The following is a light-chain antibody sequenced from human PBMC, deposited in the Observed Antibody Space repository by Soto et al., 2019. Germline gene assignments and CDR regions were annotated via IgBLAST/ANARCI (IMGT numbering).Light chain of an antibody. CDR2: TDY. Sequence: QSALTQPASVSGSPGQSITISCTGTSSDIGGYNYVSWYQQHPGKAPKLLIYTDYQRPSGVPDRFSGSKSGTSASLAINGLHSEDEADYYCASWDDNLNGGVFGGGTQLTVL. J-gene: IGLJ3*02. V-gene: IGLV2-14*01. CDR1: SSDIGGYNY. CDR3: ASWDDNLNGGV.